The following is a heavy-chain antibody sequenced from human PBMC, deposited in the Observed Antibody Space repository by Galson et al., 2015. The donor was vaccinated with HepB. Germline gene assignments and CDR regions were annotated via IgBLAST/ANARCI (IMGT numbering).Heavy chain of an antibody. Sequence: SVKVSCKASGYTFTTWLMHWVRQAPGQRLEWMGWVNTANGDAKKSQDFQGRVTLTTDTSASTVYMEMSSLRSEDTAIYYCVRGGGHSWFDAWGQGTLVTVSS. CDR2: VNTANGDA. CDR3: VRGGGHSWFDA. CDR1: GYTFTTWL. D-gene: IGHD3-3*01. V-gene: IGHV1-3*04. J-gene: IGHJ5*02.